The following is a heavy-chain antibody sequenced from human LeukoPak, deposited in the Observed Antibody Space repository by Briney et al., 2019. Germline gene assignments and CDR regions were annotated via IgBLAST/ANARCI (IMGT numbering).Heavy chain of an antibody. D-gene: IGHD4-17*01. J-gene: IGHJ4*02. CDR1: GASISMYQ. CDR3: ATGEGYGDYLPFHS. Sequence: SETLSLTCTVSGASISMYQGTWIRQPAGKGREWIGRIYGSGNNNYTPSLMSRVTMSTDTSKNQFSLNLRSVTAADTAVYYCATGEGYGDYLPFHSWGQGTLVTVSS. V-gene: IGHV4-4*07. CDR2: IYGSGNN.